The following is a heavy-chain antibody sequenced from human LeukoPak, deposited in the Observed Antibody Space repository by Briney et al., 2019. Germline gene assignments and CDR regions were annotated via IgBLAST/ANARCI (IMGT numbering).Heavy chain of an antibody. D-gene: IGHD5-18*01. CDR2: ISSSSAHI. J-gene: IGHJ4*02. CDR3: AKGYSYGFDY. Sequence: PGGSLRLSCAASGFTFSRHTMTWVRHAPGKGLEWVSSISSSSAHIYYEDSVEGRFTISRDNAKISLILQMNSLTAGDTAVYYCAKGYSYGFDYWGQGTLVTVSS. CDR1: GFTFSRHT. V-gene: IGHV3-21*01.